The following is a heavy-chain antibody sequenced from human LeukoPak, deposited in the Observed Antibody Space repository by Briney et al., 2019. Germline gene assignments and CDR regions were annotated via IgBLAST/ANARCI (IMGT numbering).Heavy chain of an antibody. Sequence: PGGSLRLSCAASGFTFSSYAMSWVRQAPGKGLEWDSAISGSGGSTYYADSVKGRFTISRDNSKNTLYLQMNSLRAEDTAVYYCAKDQGYYDFWSGFDYWGQGTLVTVSS. D-gene: IGHD3-3*01. V-gene: IGHV3-23*01. CDR1: GFTFSSYA. J-gene: IGHJ4*02. CDR2: ISGSGGST. CDR3: AKDQGYYDFWSGFDY.